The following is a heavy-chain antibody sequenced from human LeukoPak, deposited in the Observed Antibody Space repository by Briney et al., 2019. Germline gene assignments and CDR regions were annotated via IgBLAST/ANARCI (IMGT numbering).Heavy chain of an antibody. CDR1: GGSISTSSYY. CDR3: ARGTYGYYMDV. V-gene: IGHV4-39*07. CDR2: IYYSGSGST. Sequence: SETLSLTCTVSGGSISTSSYYLGWIRQPPGQGLEWIGSIYYSGSGSTYYSPSLKSRVTISLDTSKNQFSLKLSSVTAADTAVYFCARGTYGYYMDVWGKGTTVTVSS. J-gene: IGHJ6*03. D-gene: IGHD4-17*01.